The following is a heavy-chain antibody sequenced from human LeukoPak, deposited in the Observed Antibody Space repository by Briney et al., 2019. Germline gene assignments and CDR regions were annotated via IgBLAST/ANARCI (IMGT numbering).Heavy chain of an antibody. CDR1: GGSFSGYY. Sequence: SETLSLTCAVYGGSFSGYYWSWIRQPPGKGLEWIGEINHSGSTNYNPSLKSRATISVDTPKNQFSLKLSSVTAADTAVYYCASSPLPGDSSGYYYFDYWGQGTLVTVSS. CDR3: ASSPLPGDSSGYYYFDY. D-gene: IGHD3-22*01. V-gene: IGHV4-34*01. CDR2: INHSGST. J-gene: IGHJ4*02.